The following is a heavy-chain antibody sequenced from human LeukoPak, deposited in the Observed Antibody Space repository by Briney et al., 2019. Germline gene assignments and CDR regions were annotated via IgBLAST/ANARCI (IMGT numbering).Heavy chain of an antibody. CDR2: MNPISGNT. CDR3: ARGVIAAAGSNYYYYYYTDV. Sequence: ASVKVSCKASGYTFTRYDINWVRQATGQGLGWMGWMNPISGNTGYAQKFQGRVTMTRNTSISTAYMELSSLRSEDTAVYYCARGVIAAAGSNYYYYYYTDVWGKGTTVTVSS. D-gene: IGHD6-13*01. CDR1: GYTFTRYD. V-gene: IGHV1-8*01. J-gene: IGHJ6*03.